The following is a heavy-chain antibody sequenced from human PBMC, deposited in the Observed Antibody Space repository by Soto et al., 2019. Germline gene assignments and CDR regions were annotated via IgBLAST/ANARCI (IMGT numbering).Heavy chain of an antibody. CDR2: IYYSGST. J-gene: IGHJ4*02. CDR3: ARTPLPNCGGDCYSGSPFDY. CDR1: GGSISSYY. D-gene: IGHD2-21*02. Sequence: SETLSLTCTVSGGSISSYYWSWIRQPPGKGLEWIGYIYYSGSTYYNPSLKSRVTISVDTSKNQFSLKLSSVTAADTAVYYCARTPLPNCGGDCYSGSPFDYWGQGTLVTVSS. V-gene: IGHV4-59*06.